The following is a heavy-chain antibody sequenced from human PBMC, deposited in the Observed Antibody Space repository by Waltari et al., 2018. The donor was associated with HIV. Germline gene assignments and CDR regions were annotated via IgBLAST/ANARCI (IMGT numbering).Heavy chain of an antibody. J-gene: IGHJ4*02. D-gene: IGHD6-13*01. CDR3: ARGAGYSSSWSTLGYFDY. CDR1: GGTFSSYA. CDR2: SIPSIGTE. V-gene: IGHV1-69*01. Sequence: QVQLVQSGAEVKKPGSSVKVSCKASGGTFSSYAISRVRQAPGQGLEWMGGSIPSIGTENYAQKYQGRVAITADESTSTAYMELSSLRSEDTAVYYCARGAGYSSSWSTLGYFDYWGQGTLVTVSS.